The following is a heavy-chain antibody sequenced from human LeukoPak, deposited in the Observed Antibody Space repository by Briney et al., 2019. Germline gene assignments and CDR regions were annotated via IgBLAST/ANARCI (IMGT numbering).Heavy chain of an antibody. D-gene: IGHD5-18*01. CDR1: GFTFSSYA. J-gene: IGHJ4*02. CDR3: AKEGVTRGYSYGFPTNFDY. Sequence: GGSLRLSCAASGFTFSSYAMGWVRQAPGKGLEWVSVISGSGGSTYYADSVKGRFTISRDNSKNTLYLQMNSLRAEDTAVYYCAKEGVTRGYSYGFPTNFDYWGQGTLVTVSS. CDR2: ISGSGGST. V-gene: IGHV3-23*01.